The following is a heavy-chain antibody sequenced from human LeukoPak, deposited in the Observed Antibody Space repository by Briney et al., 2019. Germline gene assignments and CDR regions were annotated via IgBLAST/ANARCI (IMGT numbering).Heavy chain of an antibody. J-gene: IGHJ4*02. CDR2: IYSGGST. Sequence: PGGSLRLSCAASGFTVSSNYMSWVRQAPGKGPEWVSVIYSGGSTYYADSVKGRFTIPRDNSKNTLYLQMNSLRAEDTAVYYCASTFYGDSPPYWGQGTLVTVSS. D-gene: IGHD4-17*01. CDR3: ASTFYGDSPPY. CDR1: GFTVSSNY. V-gene: IGHV3-66*01.